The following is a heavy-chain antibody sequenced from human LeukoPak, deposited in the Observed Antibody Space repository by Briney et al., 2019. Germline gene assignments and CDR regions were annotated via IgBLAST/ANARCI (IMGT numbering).Heavy chain of an antibody. V-gene: IGHV3-53*01. CDR3: ARDSEGDGYNFDT. J-gene: IGHJ5*02. Sequence: GGSLRLSCAASGFSFSNHGIHWVRQAPGKELEWVSITYFGGTTYYADSVKGRFTISRDNSKNTLYLQMNSLRADDTAVYYCARDSEGDGYNFDTWGRGTLVTVSS. D-gene: IGHD5-24*01. CDR1: GFSFSNHG. CDR2: TYFGGTT.